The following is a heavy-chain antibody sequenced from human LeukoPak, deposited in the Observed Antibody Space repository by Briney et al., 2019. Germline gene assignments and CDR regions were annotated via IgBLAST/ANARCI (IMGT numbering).Heavy chain of an antibody. J-gene: IGHJ5*02. CDR2: IYYSGST. CDR1: GGSISSGGYY. D-gene: IGHD6-13*01. V-gene: IGHV4-31*03. Sequence: PSQTLSLTCTVSGGSISSGGYYWSWIRQHPGKGLEWVGYIYYSGSTYYNPSLKSRVTISVDTSKNQFSLKLSSVTAADTAVYYCASVSIAAAGENWFDPWGQGTLVTVSS. CDR3: ASVSIAAAGENWFDP.